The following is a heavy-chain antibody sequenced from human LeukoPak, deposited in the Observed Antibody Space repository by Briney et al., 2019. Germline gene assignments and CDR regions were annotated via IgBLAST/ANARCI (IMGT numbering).Heavy chain of an antibody. CDR3: AKAPVTSCRGAYCYPFDS. Sequence: GGSLRLSCAASGFTFSGYWMHWVRQGPGKGLEWVAATSSSDAGTYHTDSVRGRFTISRDNSKNTLYLQMNSLRAEDAAVYFCAKAPVTSCRGAYCYPFDSWGQGTLVTVSS. CDR2: TSSSDAGT. D-gene: IGHD2-21*01. CDR1: GFTFSGYW. J-gene: IGHJ4*02. V-gene: IGHV3-23*01.